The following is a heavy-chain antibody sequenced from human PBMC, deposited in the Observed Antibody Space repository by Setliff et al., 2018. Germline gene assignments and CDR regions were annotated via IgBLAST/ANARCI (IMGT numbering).Heavy chain of an antibody. CDR2: IYYSGST. V-gene: IGHV4-30-4*08. CDR1: GGSIGSGDYY. J-gene: IGHJ4*02. Sequence: KPSETLSLTCTVSGGSIGSGDYYWSWIRQPPGKGLEWIGYIYYSGSTNYNPSLKSRVTISVDTSKNQFSLKLSSVTAADTALYYCTVYNTGSSKDHYWGQGTPVTVSS. CDR3: TVYNTGSSKDHY. D-gene: IGHD2-8*02.